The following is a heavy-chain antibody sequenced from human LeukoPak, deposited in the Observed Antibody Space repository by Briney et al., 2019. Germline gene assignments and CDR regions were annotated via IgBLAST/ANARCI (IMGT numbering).Heavy chain of an antibody. V-gene: IGHV1-2*02. CDR3: VRENWYYDY. J-gene: IGHJ4*02. CDR1: GYSFNNYY. D-gene: IGHD1-1*01. CDR2: MYPKNGGT. Sequence: ASVKVSCKASGYSFNNYYIRWVRQAPGQGLEWVGWMYPKNGGTNYAQNFQGRVTLTGDTSITTAYMELSSLNSDDTALYYCVRENWYYDYWGQGTLVTVSS.